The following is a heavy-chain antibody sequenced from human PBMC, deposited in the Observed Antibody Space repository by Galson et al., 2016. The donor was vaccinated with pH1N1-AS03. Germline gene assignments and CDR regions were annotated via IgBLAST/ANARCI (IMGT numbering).Heavy chain of an antibody. V-gene: IGHV3-7*03. J-gene: IGHJ6*03. Sequence: SLRLSCAASGFTFKSYWMSWVRQAPGKGLEWVANINQDENEKYCVDSVKGQFTISRDNAKNSLYLEMNSLRAEDTALYYCARESTGTEHIVVVTRRYGYYYMDVWGKGTTVTVSS. CDR2: INQDENEK. D-gene: IGHD2-21*02. CDR1: GFTFKSYW. CDR3: ARESTGTEHIVVVTRRYGYYYMDV.